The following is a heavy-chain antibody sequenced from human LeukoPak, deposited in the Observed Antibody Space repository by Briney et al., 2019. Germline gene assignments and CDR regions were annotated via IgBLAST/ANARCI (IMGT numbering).Heavy chain of an antibody. CDR3: ARSIYASGSFYTFDI. CDR2: ISGSGGST. J-gene: IGHJ3*02. D-gene: IGHD3-10*01. Sequence: GGSLRLSCAASGFTFSSYAMSWVRQAPGKAPEWVSGISGSGGSTYSADSVKGRFTISRDNSKNTLYLQMNTLRAEDTAVYYCARSIYASGSFYTFDIWGQGTMVTVSS. V-gene: IGHV3-23*01. CDR1: GFTFSSYA.